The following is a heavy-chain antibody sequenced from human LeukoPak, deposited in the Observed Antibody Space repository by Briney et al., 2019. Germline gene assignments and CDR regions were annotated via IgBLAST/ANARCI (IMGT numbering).Heavy chain of an antibody. J-gene: IGHJ4*02. D-gene: IGHD6-19*01. CDR2: ISIGGIT. Sequence: PGGSLRLSCAASGFTFSTYAMTWVRQAPGKGLHYVSAISIGGITFYADSVKGRFTISRDNSKNTLYLQMSSLRVEDTAAYYCARIVQWPKGFDHWGQGTLVTVSS. CDR1: GFTFSTYA. CDR3: ARIVQWPKGFDH. V-gene: IGHV3-23*01.